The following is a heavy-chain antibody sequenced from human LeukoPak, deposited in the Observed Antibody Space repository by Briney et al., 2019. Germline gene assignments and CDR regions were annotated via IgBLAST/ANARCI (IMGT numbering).Heavy chain of an antibody. D-gene: IGHD3-9*01. CDR2: ISGGGGAT. J-gene: IGHJ1*01. Sequence: GGSLRLSCAASGFDFSNQAMSWVRQAPGKGLEWVSGISGGGGATYSADSVKGRFTISRDNSKNTLYLQMNSLRAEDTAVYYCAKVGYDILTGREYFQHWGQGTLVTVSS. CDR3: AKVGYDILTGREYFQH. CDR1: GFDFSNQA. V-gene: IGHV3-23*01.